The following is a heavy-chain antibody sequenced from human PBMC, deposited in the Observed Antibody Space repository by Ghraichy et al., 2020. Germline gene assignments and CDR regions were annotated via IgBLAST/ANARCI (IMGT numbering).Heavy chain of an antibody. CDR3: ARHYEDIGVLRYFDWSKRWFDP. CDR1: GGSISSSSYY. CDR2: IYYSGST. J-gene: IGHJ5*02. Sequence: SETLSLTCTVSGGSISSSSYYWGWIRQPPGKGLEWIGSIYYSGSTYYNPSLKSRVTISVDTSKNQFSLKLSSVTAADTAVYYCARHYEDIGVLRYFDWSKRWFDPWGQGTLVTVSS. V-gene: IGHV4-39*01. D-gene: IGHD3-9*01.